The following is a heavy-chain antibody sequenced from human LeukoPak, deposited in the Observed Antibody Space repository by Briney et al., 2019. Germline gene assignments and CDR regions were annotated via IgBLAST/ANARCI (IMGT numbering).Heavy chain of an antibody. CDR2: INHSGST. CDR3: ARCTEGVTPNWFDP. J-gene: IGHJ5*02. V-gene: IGHV4-34*01. D-gene: IGHD4-23*01. CDR1: GGSSSGYY. Sequence: PSETLSLTCAVYGGSSSGYYWSWIRQPPGKGLEWIGEINHSGSTNYNPSLKSRVTISVDTSKNQFSLKLSSVTAADTAVYYCARCTEGVTPNWFDPWGQGTLVTVSS.